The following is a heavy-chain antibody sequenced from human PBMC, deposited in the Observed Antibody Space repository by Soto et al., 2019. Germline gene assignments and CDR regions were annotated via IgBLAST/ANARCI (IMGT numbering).Heavy chain of an antibody. CDR2: IYYSGST. CDR1: GGSISSSSYY. J-gene: IGHJ4*02. V-gene: IGHV4-39*01. D-gene: IGHD6-19*01. CDR3: ARLGAVARLDY. Sequence: PSETLSLTCTVSGGSISSSSYYWGWIRQPPGKGLEWIGSIYYSGSTYYNPSLKSRVTISVDTSKNQFSLKLSSVTAADTAVYYCARLGAVARLDYWGQGTLVTVSS.